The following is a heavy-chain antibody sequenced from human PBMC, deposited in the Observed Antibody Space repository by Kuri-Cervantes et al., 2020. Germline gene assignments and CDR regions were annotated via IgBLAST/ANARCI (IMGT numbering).Heavy chain of an antibody. Sequence: ASVKVSCKASGYTFTSYDINWVRQATGQGLEWMGWMNPNSGNTGYAQKFQGRVTMTRNTSISTAYMELNSLRAEDTAVYYCARDGVAVAGTPLYYYGMDVWGQGTTVTVSS. CDR3: ARDGVAVAGTPLYYYGMDV. J-gene: IGHJ6*02. CDR1: GYTFTSYD. V-gene: IGHV1-8*01. CDR2: MNPNSGNT. D-gene: IGHD6-19*01.